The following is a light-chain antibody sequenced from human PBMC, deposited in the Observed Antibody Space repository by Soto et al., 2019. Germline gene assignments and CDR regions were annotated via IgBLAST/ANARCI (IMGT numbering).Light chain of an antibody. Sequence: QSALTQPASVSGSPGQSITISCTGASSDVGTYNLVSWYQQHPGKAPKLMIYEVSKRPSGVSNRFSGSKSGNTASLTISGLQAEDEAAYYCCSYAGSNTLYVFGTGTKLTVL. J-gene: IGLJ1*01. V-gene: IGLV2-23*02. CDR2: EVS. CDR3: CSYAGSNTLYV. CDR1: SSDVGTYNL.